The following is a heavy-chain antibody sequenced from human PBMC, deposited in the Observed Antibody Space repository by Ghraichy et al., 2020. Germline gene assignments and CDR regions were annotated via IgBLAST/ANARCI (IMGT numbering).Heavy chain of an antibody. CDR2: IYYSGST. CDR1: GGSISSSSYY. J-gene: IGHJ4*02. Sequence: ETLSLTCTVSGGSISSSSYYWGWIRQPPGKGLEWIGSIYYSGSTYYNPSLKSRVTISVDTSKNQFSLKLSSVTAADTAVYYCARHFTPEGYFDYWGQGTLVTVSS. V-gene: IGHV4-39*01. CDR3: ARHFTPEGYFDY.